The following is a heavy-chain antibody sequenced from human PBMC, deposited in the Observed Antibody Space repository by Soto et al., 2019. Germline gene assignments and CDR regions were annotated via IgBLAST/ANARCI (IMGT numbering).Heavy chain of an antibody. J-gene: IGHJ4*02. CDR3: AKDTYYHDTTGYYVFDY. V-gene: IGHV3-30*18. D-gene: IGHD3-22*01. Sequence: QVQLVESGGGVVQPGRSLTLSCAASEFTFSSYGIHWVRQAPGKGLEWVAVISYDGSKKQYADSVKGRFTISRDKSKNTLHLQMNSLRAEDTAVYYCAKDTYYHDTTGYYVFDYWGQGTLVTVSS. CDR1: EFTFSSYG. CDR2: ISYDGSKK.